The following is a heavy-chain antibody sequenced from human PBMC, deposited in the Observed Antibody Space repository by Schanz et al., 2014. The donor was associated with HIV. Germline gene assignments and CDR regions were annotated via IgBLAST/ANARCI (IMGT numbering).Heavy chain of an antibody. CDR3: AKKYSNTWPSFDY. J-gene: IGHJ4*02. Sequence: QVQLVESGGGVVQPGRSLILSCAASRFSFRGYGMHWVRQTPGKGLEWVAVIWYDGSNKYYADSVKGRFTISRDNSKNTLYLQMNSLRAEDTAVYYCAKKYSNTWPSFDYWGQGTVVTVSS. V-gene: IGHV3-33*08. CDR1: RFSFRGYG. D-gene: IGHD6-13*01. CDR2: IWYDGSNK.